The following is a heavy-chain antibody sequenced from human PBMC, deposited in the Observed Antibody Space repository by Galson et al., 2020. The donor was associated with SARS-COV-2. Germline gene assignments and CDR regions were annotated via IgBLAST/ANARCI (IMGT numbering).Heavy chain of an antibody. V-gene: IGHV4-30-4*01. Sequence: SETLSLTCTVSGGSISSGDYYWSWIRQTPGKGLEWIGYIYYIGATYYSPSPKSRVTISIDTSKKHFSLKVSSVTAADTAVYYCARESMQIGHQGLDYWGQGTLVTVSS. J-gene: IGHJ4*02. CDR1: GGSISSGDYY. CDR2: IYYIGAT. D-gene: IGHD2-2*01. CDR3: ARESMQIGHQGLDY.